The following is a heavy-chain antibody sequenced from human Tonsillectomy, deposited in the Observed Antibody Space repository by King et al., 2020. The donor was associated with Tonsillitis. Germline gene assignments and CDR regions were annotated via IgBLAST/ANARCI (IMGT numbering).Heavy chain of an antibody. V-gene: IGHV4-34*01. CDR3: ARETTVTNAVDY. CDR2: INHSGST. J-gene: IGHJ4*02. D-gene: IGHD4-17*01. Sequence: VQLQQWGAGLLKPSETLSLTCAVYGGSFSGYYWSWIRQPPGKGLEWIGEINHSGSTNYNPSLKSLVTISVDTSKNQFSLKLSSVTAADTAVYYCARETTVTNAVDYWGQGTLVTVSS. CDR1: GGSFSGYY.